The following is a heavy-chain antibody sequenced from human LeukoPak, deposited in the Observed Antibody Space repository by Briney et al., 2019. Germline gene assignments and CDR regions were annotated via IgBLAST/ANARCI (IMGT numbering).Heavy chain of an antibody. CDR3: ARHRWMEVYGSGSYYVDY. Sequence: PSETLSLTCTVSGGSISSYYWSWIRQPPGKGLEWIGYIYYSGSTSYNPSLKSRVTISVDTSKNQFSLKLSSVTAADTAVYYCARHRWMEVYGSGSYYVDYWGQGTLVTVSS. CDR2: IYYSGST. V-gene: IGHV4-59*08. D-gene: IGHD3-10*01. CDR1: GGSISSYY. J-gene: IGHJ4*02.